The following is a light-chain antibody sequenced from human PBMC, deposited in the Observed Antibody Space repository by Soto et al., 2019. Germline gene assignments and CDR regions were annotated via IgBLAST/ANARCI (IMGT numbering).Light chain of an antibody. CDR1: QGISGW. Sequence: DIRMTQSPSTLSASVGDRVTITCRASQGISGWLAWYQQKPGKAPKLLIYDASSLESGVPSRFSGSGSGTEFTLTFSSLRPDDFATYYCQQYNSYWTFGQGTKVEIK. V-gene: IGKV1-5*01. CDR2: DAS. CDR3: QQYNSYWT. J-gene: IGKJ1*01.